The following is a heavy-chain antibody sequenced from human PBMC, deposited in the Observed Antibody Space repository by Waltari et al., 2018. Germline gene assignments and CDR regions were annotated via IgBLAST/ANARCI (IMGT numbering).Heavy chain of an antibody. CDR1: GGTFSSYA. CDR2: IIPIFGTA. CDR3: AREDVSSSSWYRGMDV. J-gene: IGHJ6*02. Sequence: QVQLVQSGAEVKKPGSSVKVSCKASGGTFSSYAISWVRQAPGQGLEWMGRIIPIFGTANYAQKFQGRVTITADKSTSTAYMELSSLRSEDTAVYYCAREDVSSSSWYRGMDVWGQGTTVTVSS. D-gene: IGHD6-13*01. V-gene: IGHV1-69*08.